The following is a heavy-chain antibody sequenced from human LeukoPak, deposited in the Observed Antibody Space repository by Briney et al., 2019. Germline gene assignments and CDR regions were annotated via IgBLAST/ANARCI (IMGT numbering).Heavy chain of an antibody. J-gene: IGHJ4*02. V-gene: IGHV4-59*08. D-gene: IGHD3-10*01. Sequence: ETVSLPCTVCGGSIRRYYWRGMGQPPGKGLDGVGYLYHRGSPYSPTSLKRTSTKSADTSKNEFSLKLTSVTVADTAVYYCARSSVSGTYSGGYWSQGSLASVSS. CDR3: ARSSVSGTYSGGY. CDR1: GGSIRRYY. CDR2: LYHRGSP.